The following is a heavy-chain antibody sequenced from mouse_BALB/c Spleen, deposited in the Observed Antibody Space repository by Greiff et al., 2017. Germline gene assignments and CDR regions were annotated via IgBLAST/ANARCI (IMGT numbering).Heavy chain of an antibody. Sequence: VQLKESGPSLVKPSQTLSLTCSVTGDSITSGYWNWIRKFPGNKLEYMGYISYSGSTYYNPSLKSRISITRDTSKNQYYLQLNSVTTEDTATYYCARHGSSYTGYFDYWGQGTTLTVSS. CDR1: GDSITSGY. D-gene: IGHD1-1*01. J-gene: IGHJ2*01. CDR2: ISYSGST. V-gene: IGHV3-8*02. CDR3: ARHGSSYTGYFDY.